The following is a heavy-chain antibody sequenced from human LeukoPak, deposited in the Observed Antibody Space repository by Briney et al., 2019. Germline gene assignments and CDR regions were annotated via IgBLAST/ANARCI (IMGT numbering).Heavy chain of an antibody. V-gene: IGHV3-48*04. Sequence: GGSLRLSCAASVITFSDDSMNWVRQAPGSGLEWVAYISPASKTIKYAASVKGRFIISRDNAKKSLYLQMKSLRAEDTAVYYCARDPYYSNHLDFLGQGTLVTVSS. CDR3: ARDPYYSNHLDF. J-gene: IGHJ4*02. CDR1: VITFSDDS. D-gene: IGHD4-11*01. CDR2: ISPASKTI.